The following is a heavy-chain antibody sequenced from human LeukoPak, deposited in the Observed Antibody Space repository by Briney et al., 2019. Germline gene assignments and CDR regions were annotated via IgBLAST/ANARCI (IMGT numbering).Heavy chain of an antibody. V-gene: IGHV3-53*01. CDR3: ARDHRIGVS. CDR2: IYSDGST. Sequence: PGGSLRLSCAASGFTVSSNYMTWVRQAPGKGLEWVSVIYSDGSTFYADSVKGRFTISTDNSKNTLYLQMNSLRADDTAVYFCARDHRIGVSWGQGTLVTVSS. D-gene: IGHD1-14*01. J-gene: IGHJ4*02. CDR1: GFTVSSNY.